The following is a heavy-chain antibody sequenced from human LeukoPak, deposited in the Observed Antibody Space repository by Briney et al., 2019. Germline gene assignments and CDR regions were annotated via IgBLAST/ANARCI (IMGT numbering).Heavy chain of an antibody. J-gene: IGHJ4*02. Sequence: GESLKISRRASGYRFTNYRIAWVRQMPGRGLEWMGIIYPGDSETTYSPSFQGQVTNSVDKAINTAYLQWRTLKTSDTAMYYCARLDEDFYYDGSGYNFWGQGTLVTVSS. CDR1: GYRFTNYR. V-gene: IGHV5-51*01. D-gene: IGHD3-22*01. CDR3: ARLDEDFYYDGSGYNF. CDR2: IYPGDSET.